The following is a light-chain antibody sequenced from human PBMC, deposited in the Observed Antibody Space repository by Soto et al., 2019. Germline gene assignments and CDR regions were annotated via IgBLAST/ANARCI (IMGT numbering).Light chain of an antibody. CDR2: KAS. CDR1: QSISSW. CDR3: QHYNSYSEA. Sequence: IQITQPPSSLPASVGDRVTISCRASQSISSWLAWYQQKPGKAPKLLIYKASSLESGVPSRFSGSGSGTEFTLTISSLQPDDFATYYCQHYNSYSEAFGQGTKVDI. V-gene: IGKV1-5*03. J-gene: IGKJ1*01.